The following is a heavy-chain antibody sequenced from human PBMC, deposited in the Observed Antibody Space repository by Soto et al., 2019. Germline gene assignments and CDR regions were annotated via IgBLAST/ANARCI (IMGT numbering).Heavy chain of an antibody. Sequence: PGGSLRLSCAVSGFSFSTYAMHWVRQAPGKGLEWLAIIWFDGVKEYYAESVRGRFTISIDNSKNTVFLQMDTVGAEDSALYYCTRATFDVWGRGTTVTVSS. J-gene: IGHJ6*02. CDR1: GFSFSTYA. CDR3: TRATFDV. CDR2: IWFDGVKE. V-gene: IGHV3-33*01.